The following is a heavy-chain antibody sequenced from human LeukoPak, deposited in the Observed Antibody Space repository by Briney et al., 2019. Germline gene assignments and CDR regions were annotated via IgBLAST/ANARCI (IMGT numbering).Heavy chain of an antibody. CDR2: IKPDGTEK. D-gene: IGHD3-9*01. V-gene: IGHV3-7*01. CDR3: ARAHNDWVGQFAY. Sequence: GGSLRLSCAASGFTFSSYAMHWVRQAPGKGLEWVANIKPDGTEKNHVDSVKGRFAISRDNAKNSLYLQMNSLRAADTAVYYCARAHNDWVGQFAYWGQGTLVTVSS. J-gene: IGHJ4*02. CDR1: GFTFSSYA.